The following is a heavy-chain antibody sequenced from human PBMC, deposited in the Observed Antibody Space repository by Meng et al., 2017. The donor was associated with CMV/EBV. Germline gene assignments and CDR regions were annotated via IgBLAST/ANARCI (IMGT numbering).Heavy chain of an antibody. V-gene: IGHV3-7*01. CDR3: ARDNPMTTVTTVRGSYYYYSMDV. CDR2: INEYGSEK. Sequence: GESLKISCTPSGFTFSSYWMSWVRQAPGKGLEWVANINEYGSEKYYVDSVKGRFTISRDFAKNLLYLQLSSLRAEDTAVYYCARDNPMTTVTTVRGSYYYYSMDVWGRGTTVTVSS. J-gene: IGHJ6*03. CDR1: GFTFSSYW. D-gene: IGHD4-17*01.